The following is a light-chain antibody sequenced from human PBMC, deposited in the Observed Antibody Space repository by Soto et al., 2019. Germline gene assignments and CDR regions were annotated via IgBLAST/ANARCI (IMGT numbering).Light chain of an antibody. CDR3: CSDAGSSTFFWV. V-gene: IGLV2-23*03. Sequence: QSALTQPASVSVYPGQSITISCTGTSSDVGSYNLVSWYQQHPGKAPKLMIYEGSKRPSGVSNRFSGSKSGNTASLTISGLQDEDEADSYRCSDAGSSTFFWVFGGGTKLTVL. CDR2: EGS. J-gene: IGLJ3*02. CDR1: SSDVGSYNL.